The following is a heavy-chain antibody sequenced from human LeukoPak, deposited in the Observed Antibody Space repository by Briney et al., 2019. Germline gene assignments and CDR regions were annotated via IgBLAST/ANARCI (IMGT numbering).Heavy chain of an antibody. Sequence: TSETLSLTCTVSGGSISSGGYYWSWIRQPPGKGLEWIGYIYHSGSTYYNPSLKSRVTISVDRSKNQFSLKLSSVTAADTAVYYCARDGGTDSPLPDYWGQGTLVTVSS. CDR3: ARDGGTDSPLPDY. CDR2: IYHSGST. CDR1: GGSISSGGYY. J-gene: IGHJ4*02. D-gene: IGHD3-16*01. V-gene: IGHV4-30-2*01.